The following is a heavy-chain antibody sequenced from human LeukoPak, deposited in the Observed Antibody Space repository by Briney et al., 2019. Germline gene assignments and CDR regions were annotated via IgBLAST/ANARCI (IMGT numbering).Heavy chain of an antibody. J-gene: IGHJ4*02. D-gene: IGHD3-10*01. CDR1: GFTFNNYL. CDR3: AKECDYSPGHKFDL. Sequence: PGGSLRLSCAASGFTFNNYLMSWVRQAAGKGLEWVSVLFTGGGRTLYADSVKGRLTISGDTSRTTLYLQMNGLRAEDTAVYYCAKECDYSPGHKFDLWGQGTLVTVSS. CDR2: LFTGGGRT. V-gene: IGHV3-23*01.